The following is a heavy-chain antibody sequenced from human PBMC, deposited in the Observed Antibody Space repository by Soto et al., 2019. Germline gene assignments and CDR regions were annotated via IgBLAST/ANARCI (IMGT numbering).Heavy chain of an antibody. CDR1: AFTFSSYG. J-gene: IGHJ4*02. D-gene: IGHD2-8*02. Sequence: QVHLVESGGGVVQPGRSLRLSCVVSAFTFSSYGMHWVRQAPGKGPEWVAVIWYDGSKKYYRDSVKGRFSISRDNSRNMLYLQMNSLRVEDTAVYYCARDDAASGAGIDYWGQGTLVTVSS. CDR2: IWYDGSKK. V-gene: IGHV3-33*01. CDR3: ARDDAASGAGIDY.